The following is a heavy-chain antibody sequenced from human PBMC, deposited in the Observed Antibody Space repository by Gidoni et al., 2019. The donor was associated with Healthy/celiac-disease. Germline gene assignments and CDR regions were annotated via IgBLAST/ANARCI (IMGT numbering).Heavy chain of an antibody. Sequence: EVQLFQSGVGLVPPGGSLNRSCAASALTFRRYAMSWVRQAPGKGLEWVSAISGNGGSTYYADSVKGRFTISRDNSKNTLYLQMNSLRAEDTAVYYCAKDRLVLQTSPSAFDIWGQGTMVTVSS. CDR2: ISGNGGST. CDR3: AKDRLVLQTSPSAFDI. D-gene: IGHD6-6*01. J-gene: IGHJ3*02. V-gene: IGHV3-23*01. CDR1: ALTFRRYA.